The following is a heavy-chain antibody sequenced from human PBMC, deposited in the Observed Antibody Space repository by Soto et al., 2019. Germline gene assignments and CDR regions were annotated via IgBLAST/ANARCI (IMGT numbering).Heavy chain of an antibody. D-gene: IGHD2-8*01. V-gene: IGHV4-59*01. CDR3: ARGGMGPLFEALDY. CDR1: GGSISSYY. J-gene: IGHJ4*02. CDR2: IYYSGNT. Sequence: PSETLSLTCTVSGGSISSYYWYWIRQPPGNGLEWIAYIYYSGNTNYNPSLKSRVTISVDTSKNQFSLKLSSVTAADTAVYYCARGGMGPLFEALDYWGQGTRVTVSS.